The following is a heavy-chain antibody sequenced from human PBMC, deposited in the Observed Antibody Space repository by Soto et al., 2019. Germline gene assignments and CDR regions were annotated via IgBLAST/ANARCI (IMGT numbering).Heavy chain of an antibody. CDR3: ARGGHVVVVTAALDY. Sequence: QVQLMQSGAEVKKPGASVKVSCKASGDTFTDYYIHWVRQAPGQGLEWMGTVNPSGGHTTYAQHFRGRVTMTRDTSTSTLYMELTSLPSDDTAIYCCARGGHVVVVTAALDYWGQGTLVTVSS. CDR1: GDTFTDYY. V-gene: IGHV1-46*01. D-gene: IGHD2-21*02. J-gene: IGHJ4*02. CDR2: VNPSGGHT.